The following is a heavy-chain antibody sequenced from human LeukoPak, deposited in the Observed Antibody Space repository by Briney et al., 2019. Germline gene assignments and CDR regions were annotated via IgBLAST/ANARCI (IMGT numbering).Heavy chain of an antibody. V-gene: IGHV3-66*01. CDR1: GLTDSSDY. J-gene: IGHJ5*01. CDR2: IYSGGGT. Sequence: GGSLRLFCAASGLTDSSDYMSWVRQAPGKGLEWVSVIYSGGGTYYADSVRGRFTISRDNSKNTLYLQLNSLRAEDTAVYYCARYPYSTSSWYDTWGDGSLVTVSS. D-gene: IGHD6-6*01. CDR3: ARYPYSTSSWYDT.